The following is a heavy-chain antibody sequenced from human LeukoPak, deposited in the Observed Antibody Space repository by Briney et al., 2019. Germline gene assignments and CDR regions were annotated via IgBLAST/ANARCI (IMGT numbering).Heavy chain of an antibody. CDR1: GYSFTSYW. J-gene: IGHJ4*02. Sequence: GESLKISCKGSGYSFTSYWIGWVRQMPGKGLEWMGIIYPSDSDTRYSPSFQGQVTISADKSISTAYLQWSSLKASDTARYYCARQVDSSWHDYWGQGTLVTVSS. CDR2: IYPSDSDT. D-gene: IGHD6-13*01. V-gene: IGHV5-51*01. CDR3: ARQVDSSWHDY.